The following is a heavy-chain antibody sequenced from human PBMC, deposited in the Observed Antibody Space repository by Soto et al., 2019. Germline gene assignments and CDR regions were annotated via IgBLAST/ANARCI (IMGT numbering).Heavy chain of an antibody. CDR3: AKGLGELSPESYDY. Sequence: QVQLVESGGGVVQPGRSLRLSCAASGFTFSSFAMHWVRQAPGKGLEWVAFISYDGSNNYHADSVKGRFTISRDNSKNTLVLQMNSLRAEDTAVYYCAKGLGELSPESYDYWGQGTLVTVSS. D-gene: IGHD3-16*02. J-gene: IGHJ4*02. CDR2: ISYDGSNN. V-gene: IGHV3-30*18. CDR1: GFTFSSFA.